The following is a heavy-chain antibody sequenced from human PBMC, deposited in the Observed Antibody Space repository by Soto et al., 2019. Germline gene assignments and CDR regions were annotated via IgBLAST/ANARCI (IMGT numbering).Heavy chain of an antibody. CDR3: ARGVTAGVDY. V-gene: IGHV1-8*01. CDR2: MQPSSGRT. J-gene: IGHJ4*02. D-gene: IGHD1-26*01. Sequence: QLQLVQSGAEVREPGASVKVSCKASGYSFTGLDINWVRQTTGQGLEWMGWMQPSSGRTGYAQKFQGRVTMTRDTSINTAYMELSSLTSDDTAFYYCARGVTAGVDYWGQGTLVTVSS. CDR1: GYSFTGLD.